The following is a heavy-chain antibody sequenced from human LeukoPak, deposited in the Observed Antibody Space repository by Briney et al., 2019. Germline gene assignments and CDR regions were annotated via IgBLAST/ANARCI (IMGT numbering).Heavy chain of an antibody. CDR2: MNPNSGNT. V-gene: IGHV1-8*01. CDR1: GYTFTSYD. Sequence: GASVKVSCKASGYTFTSYDINWVRRATGQGLEWMGWMNPNSGNTGYAQKFQGRVTMTRNTSISTAYMELSSLRSEDTAVYYCARFNYGSGSYLLPWGQGTLVTVSS. CDR3: ARFNYGSGSYLLP. J-gene: IGHJ5*02. D-gene: IGHD3-10*01.